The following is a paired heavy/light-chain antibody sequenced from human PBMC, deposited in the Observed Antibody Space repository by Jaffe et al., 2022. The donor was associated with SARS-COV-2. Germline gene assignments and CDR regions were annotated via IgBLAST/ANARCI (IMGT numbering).Light chain of an antibody. CDR3: AVWDDSLSVWV. CDR1: SSNIESNY. Sequence: QSVLTQPPSASGTPGQRVTISCSGRSSNIESNYVYWYQQLPGTAPKLLIYRSKQRPSGVPDRFSGSKSGTSASLAISGLRSEDEADYYCAVWDDSLSVWVFGGGTKLTVL. V-gene: IGLV1-47*01. CDR2: RSK. J-gene: IGLJ3*02.
Heavy chain of an antibody. V-gene: IGHV3-30*04. CDR3: ARGGGQWELLEYDAFDI. CDR2: ISYDGSKK. Sequence: QVQLVESGGGVVQPGRSLRLSCALSGFTFSSYAMHWVRQAPGKGLEWVAIISYDGSKKHYGDSVKGRFTISRDNSKNTLFLQMSSLRAEDTAVYYCARGGGQWELLEYDAFDISGQGTMVIVSS. CDR1: GFTFSSYA. J-gene: IGHJ3*02. D-gene: IGHD1-26*01.